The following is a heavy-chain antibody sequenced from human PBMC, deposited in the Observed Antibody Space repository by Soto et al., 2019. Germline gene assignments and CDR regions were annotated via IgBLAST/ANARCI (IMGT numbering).Heavy chain of an antibody. CDR3: AHPTVAHPLKYGMNV. V-gene: IGHV2-5*01. Sequence: XGPTLVNPTQTLPLTCTFSLFSLITNGVGVGWVRQPPGKALEWLALVYWNDDKRYSPSLKSRLTITKDTSKNQVVLTMTNMDPVDTATYYCAHPTVAHPLKYGMNVWGQGTTVTVSS. D-gene: IGHD1-26*01. J-gene: IGHJ6*02. CDR2: VYWNDDK. CDR1: LFSLITNGVG.